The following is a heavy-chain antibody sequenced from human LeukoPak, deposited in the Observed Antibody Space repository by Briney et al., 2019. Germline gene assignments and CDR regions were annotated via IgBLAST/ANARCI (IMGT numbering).Heavy chain of an antibody. CDR1: GFTFSSHA. CDR2: ISGSGGST. J-gene: IGHJ4*02. Sequence: GGSLRLSCAASGFTFSSHAMSWVRQAPGEGLEWVSAISGSGGSTYYADSVEGRFTISRDNLKNTLYLQMNSLRAEDTAVYYCAKAARRGYNYGDYFDFWGQRTLVSVSS. D-gene: IGHD5-18*01. CDR3: AKAARRGYNYGDYFDF. V-gene: IGHV3-23*01.